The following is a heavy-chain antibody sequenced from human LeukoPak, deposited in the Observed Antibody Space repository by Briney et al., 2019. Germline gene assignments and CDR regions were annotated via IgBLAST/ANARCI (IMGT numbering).Heavy chain of an antibody. J-gene: IGHJ5*01. CDR3: ARVNRRSSSCCLASYFFDS. CDR2: IWYDGNNK. D-gene: IGHD2-2*01. V-gene: IGHV3-33*01. Sequence: GRSLRLSCAASGFTFSKYGMHWVRQAPGKGLEWVAVIWYDGNNKDYADSVKGRFSISRDNSKNTLSLQMNSLRVEDTAMYYCARVNRRSSSCCLASYFFDSWGQGTLVTVSS. CDR1: GFTFSKYG.